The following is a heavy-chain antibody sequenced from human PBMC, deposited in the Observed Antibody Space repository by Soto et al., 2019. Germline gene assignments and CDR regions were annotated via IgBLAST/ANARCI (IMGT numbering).Heavy chain of an antibody. CDR2: ISSSGST. J-gene: IGHJ4*02. V-gene: IGHV4-61*01. CDR3: ARDTRGYRRAFDY. CDR1: GDSVSSDNYY. Sequence: SETLSLTCIVSGDSVSSDNYYWTWIRQPPGKGLEWIGYISSSGSTYYNPSLKSRVTISVDTSRNQFSLKLTSVTAADTAVYYCARDTRGYRRAFDYWGQGTLVTVSS. D-gene: IGHD5-18*01.